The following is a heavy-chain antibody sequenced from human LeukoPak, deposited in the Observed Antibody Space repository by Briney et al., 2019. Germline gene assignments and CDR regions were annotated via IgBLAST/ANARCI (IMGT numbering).Heavy chain of an antibody. V-gene: IGHV3-30*02. CDR2: IRYDGSNK. J-gene: IGHJ4*02. Sequence: GGSLRLSCAASGFNFNSYGMHWLRQAPGKGLEWVAFIRYDGSNKYYADSVKGRFTISRDNSKNTLYLQMTSLRAEDTAVYYCANGATGDYWGQGTLVTVS. CDR1: GFNFNSYG. CDR3: ANGATGDY. D-gene: IGHD1-26*01.